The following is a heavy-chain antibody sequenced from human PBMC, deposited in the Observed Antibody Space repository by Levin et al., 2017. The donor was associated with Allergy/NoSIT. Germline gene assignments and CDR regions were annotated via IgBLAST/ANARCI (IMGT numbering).Heavy chain of an antibody. Sequence: SCAASGFTFSNAWMSWVRQAPGEGLEWVGRIKRKIDGGTIDYAAPVKGRFTISRDDSKNTLHLQMNSLKTEDTAVYYCTTSAYGDYVAFDAFDIWGRGTMVTVSS. J-gene: IGHJ3*02. D-gene: IGHD4-17*01. V-gene: IGHV3-15*01. CDR3: TTSAYGDYVAFDAFDI. CDR1: GFTFSNAW. CDR2: IKRKIDGGTI.